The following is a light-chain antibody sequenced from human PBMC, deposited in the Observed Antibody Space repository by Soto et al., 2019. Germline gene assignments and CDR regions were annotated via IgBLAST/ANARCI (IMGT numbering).Light chain of an antibody. Sequence: QSALTQPASVSGSPGQSITISCTGTSSDVGGYNFVSWYQQHPGKAPKFIIYDVRNRPSGVSNRFSGSSSGNTASLTISGLQAEDEAYYYCSSYTSSSTVIFGGGTKVTVL. CDR3: SSYTSSSTVI. CDR2: DVR. J-gene: IGLJ2*01. CDR1: SSDVGGYNF. V-gene: IGLV2-14*03.